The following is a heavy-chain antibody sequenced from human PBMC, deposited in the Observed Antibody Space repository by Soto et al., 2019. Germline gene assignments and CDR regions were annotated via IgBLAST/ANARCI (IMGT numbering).Heavy chain of an antibody. CDR3: ARDMTIQLWLNWFDP. V-gene: IGHV1-18*01. Sequence: QVQLVQSGAEVKKPGASVKVSCKASGYTFTSYGISWVRQAPGQGLEWMGWISAYNGNTNYAQKLQGRVTMTTDTSXTTAYMELRSLRSDDTAVYYCARDMTIQLWLNWFDPWGQGTLVTVSS. D-gene: IGHD5-18*01. CDR2: ISAYNGNT. CDR1: GYTFTSYG. J-gene: IGHJ5*02.